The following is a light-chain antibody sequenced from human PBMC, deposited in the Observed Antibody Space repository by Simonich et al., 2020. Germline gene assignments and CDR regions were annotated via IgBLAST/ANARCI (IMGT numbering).Light chain of an antibody. CDR1: ELQKKY. CDR3: YSTDSSGNHRV. Sequence: YELTQPPPVSGSPGQTARITCSGDELQKKYAYWYQQKAGQAPALVISEDSNRPSGIPGRFAGSSSGTLSTWTISGAQVEDAADYYCYSTDSSGNHRVFGGGTKLTVL. V-gene: IGLV3-10*01. CDR2: EDS. J-gene: IGLJ3*02.